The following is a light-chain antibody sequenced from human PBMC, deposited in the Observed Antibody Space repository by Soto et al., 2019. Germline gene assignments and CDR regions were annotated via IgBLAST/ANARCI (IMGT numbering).Light chain of an antibody. CDR2: AAS. Sequence: AIRMTQSPSSLSASTGDRVTITCRASQGISSYLAWYQQKPGKAPKLLIYAASTLQSGVPSRFSGSVSGTDFNLTISCLQSEDFATYYCQQYYSYPRTFGQGNKLEIK. CDR1: QGISSY. V-gene: IGKV1-8*01. J-gene: IGKJ2*01. CDR3: QQYYSYPRT.